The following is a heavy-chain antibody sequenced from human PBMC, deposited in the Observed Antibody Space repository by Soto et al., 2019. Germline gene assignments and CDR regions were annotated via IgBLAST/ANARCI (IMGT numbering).Heavy chain of an antibody. CDR1: GFTFSSYW. CDR3: ARDRARWWELLGWFDP. D-gene: IGHD1-26*01. J-gene: IGHJ5*02. CDR2: IKQDGSEK. V-gene: IGHV3-7*01. Sequence: EVQLVESGGGLVQPGGSLRLSCAASGFTFSSYWMSWVLQAPGKGLEWVANIKQDGSEKYYVDSVKGRFTISRDNAKNALYLQMNSLRAEDTAVYYCARDRARWWELLGWFDPWGQGTLVTVSS.